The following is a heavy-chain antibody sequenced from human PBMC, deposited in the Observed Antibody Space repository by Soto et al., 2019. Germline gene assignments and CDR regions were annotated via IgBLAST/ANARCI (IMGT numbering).Heavy chain of an antibody. D-gene: IGHD3-9*01. CDR3: ARVPHNFDSVTYGIDV. Sequence: QVQVVQSGAEVRKIGASVKVSCKASGYIFTSYGLSWVRQAPGQGLEWMGWISGYNGHAIYAEKMQGRATMNTDTYTRTANMKLSSLRYNNTTVYYWARVPHNFDSVTYGIDVWGKGTTVTGSS. V-gene: IGHV1-18*04. J-gene: IGHJ6*04. CDR1: GYIFTSYG. CDR2: ISGYNGHA.